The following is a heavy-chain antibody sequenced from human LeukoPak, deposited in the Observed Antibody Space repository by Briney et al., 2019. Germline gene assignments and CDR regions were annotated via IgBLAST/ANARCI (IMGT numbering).Heavy chain of an antibody. CDR2: IYHSGSA. Sequence: PSETLSLTCAVSGYSISSGYQWAWIRPSPGKGLEWIGSIYHSGSAHYNPSLKRRVTISVETSKNQFSLKMYSVTAADTAVYYCARDPRWLTPDCTSTSCYENYFDPWGQGTLVTVSS. D-gene: IGHD2-2*01. V-gene: IGHV4-38-2*02. CDR3: ARDPRWLTPDCTSTSCYENYFDP. CDR1: GYSISSGYQ. J-gene: IGHJ5*02.